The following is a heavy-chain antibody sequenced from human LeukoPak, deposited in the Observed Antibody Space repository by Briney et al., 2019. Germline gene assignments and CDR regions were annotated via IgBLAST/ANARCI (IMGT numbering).Heavy chain of an antibody. CDR2: ISYDGSNK. J-gene: IGHJ4*02. Sequence: GGSLRLSCAASGFTFSSYGMHWVGQAPGKGLEWVAVISYDGSNKYYADSVKGRFTISRDNSKNTLYLQMNSLRAEDTAVYYCAKDHDILTGYFDYWGQGTLVTVSS. D-gene: IGHD3-9*01. CDR1: GFTFSSYG. V-gene: IGHV3-30*18. CDR3: AKDHDILTGYFDY.